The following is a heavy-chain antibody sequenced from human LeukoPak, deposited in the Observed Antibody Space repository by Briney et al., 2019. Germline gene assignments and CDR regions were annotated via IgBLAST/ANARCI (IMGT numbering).Heavy chain of an antibody. D-gene: IGHD3-3*01. J-gene: IGHJ4*02. CDR1: GFTFSSYS. CDR3: AKVASVTIFGVASPSYFDY. Sequence: GGSLRLSCAASGFTFSSYSMNWVRQAPGKGLEWVSSITSSGRYIYYADSVKGRFTISRDNSKNTLYLQMNSLRAEDTAVYYCAKVASVTIFGVASPSYFDYWGQGTLVTVSS. CDR2: ITSSGRYI. V-gene: IGHV3-21*04.